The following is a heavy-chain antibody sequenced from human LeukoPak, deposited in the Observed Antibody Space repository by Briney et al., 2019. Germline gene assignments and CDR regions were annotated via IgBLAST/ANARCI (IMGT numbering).Heavy chain of an antibody. CDR2: INPNSGGT. Sequence: ASVKVSCKASGYTFTGYYMHWVRQAPGQGLEWIGRINPNSGGTNYAQKFQGRVTMTRDTSISTAYMGLSRLRSDDTAVYYCARRPMVRGVGLFGDDYWGQGTLVTVSS. V-gene: IGHV1-2*06. CDR1: GYTFTGYY. CDR3: ARRPMVRGVGLFGDDY. J-gene: IGHJ4*02. D-gene: IGHD3-10*01.